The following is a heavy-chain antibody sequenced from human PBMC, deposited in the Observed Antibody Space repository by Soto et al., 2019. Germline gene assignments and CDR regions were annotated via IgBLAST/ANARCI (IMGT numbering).Heavy chain of an antibody. Sequence: GESLKISCKGSGYSFTSYWIGWVRQMPGKGLEWMGIIYPGDSDTRYSPSFQGQVTISADKSISTAYLQWSSLKASDTAMYYCARASGLYYYDSSGHTSGTDAFDIWGQGTMVTVSS. J-gene: IGHJ3*02. CDR1: GYSFTSYW. D-gene: IGHD3-22*01. CDR2: IYPGDSDT. CDR3: ARASGLYYYDSSGHTSGTDAFDI. V-gene: IGHV5-51*01.